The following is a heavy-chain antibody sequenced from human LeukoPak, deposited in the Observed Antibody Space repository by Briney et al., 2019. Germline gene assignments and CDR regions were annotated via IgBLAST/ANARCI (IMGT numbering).Heavy chain of an antibody. J-gene: IGHJ4*02. CDR2: IKQDGSEK. D-gene: IGHD3-16*02. CDR1: GFTFSSYW. CDR3: ARVNYDYVWGSYRSPYFDY. Sequence: TGGSLRLSCAASGFTFSSYWMSWVRQAPGKGLEWVANIKQDGSEKYYVDSVKGRFTISRDNAKSSLYLQMNSLRAEDTAVYYCARVNYDYVWGSYRSPYFDYWGQGTLVTVSS. V-gene: IGHV3-7*03.